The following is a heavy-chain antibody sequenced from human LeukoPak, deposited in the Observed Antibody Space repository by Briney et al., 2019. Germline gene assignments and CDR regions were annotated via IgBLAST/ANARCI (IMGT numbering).Heavy chain of an antibody. Sequence: GGSLRLSCAASGFTFSSYGMHWVRQAPGKGLEWVAFIRYDGSNKYYADSVKGRFTISRDNSKNTLYLQMNSLRAEDTAVYYCARAYGSGSLDAFDIWGQGTMVTVSS. D-gene: IGHD3-10*01. CDR1: GFTFSSYG. V-gene: IGHV3-30*02. J-gene: IGHJ3*02. CDR3: ARAYGSGSLDAFDI. CDR2: IRYDGSNK.